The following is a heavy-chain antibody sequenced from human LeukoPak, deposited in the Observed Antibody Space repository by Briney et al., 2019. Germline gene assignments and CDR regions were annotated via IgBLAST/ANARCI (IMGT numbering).Heavy chain of an antibody. Sequence: ASVKVSCKASGYTFTSYYMHWVREAPGQGLEWMGIINPSGGSTSYAQKFQGRVTMTRDTSTSTVYMELSSLRSEDTAVYYCPVLGYCSGGSCPPNAFDIWGQGTMVTVSS. CDR1: GYTFTSYY. D-gene: IGHD2-15*01. J-gene: IGHJ3*02. CDR2: INPSGGST. CDR3: PVLGYCSGGSCPPNAFDI. V-gene: IGHV1-46*01.